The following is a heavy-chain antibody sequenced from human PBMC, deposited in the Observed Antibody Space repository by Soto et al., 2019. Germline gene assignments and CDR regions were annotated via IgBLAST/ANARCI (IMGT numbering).Heavy chain of an antibody. J-gene: IGHJ6*02. CDR3: ARYYYDSSGGPYPYYYYGMDV. D-gene: IGHD3-22*01. Sequence: PGGSLRLSCAASGFTVSSNYMSWVRQAPGKGLEWVSVIYSGGSTYYADSVKGRFTISRDNSKNTLYLQMNSLRAEDTAVYYCARYYYDSSGGPYPYYYYGMDVWGQGTTVTVSS. CDR2: IYSGGST. CDR1: GFTVSSNY. V-gene: IGHV3-53*01.